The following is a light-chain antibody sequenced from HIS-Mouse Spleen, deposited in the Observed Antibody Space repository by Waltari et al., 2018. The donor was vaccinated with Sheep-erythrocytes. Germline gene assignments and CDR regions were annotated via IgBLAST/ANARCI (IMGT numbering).Light chain of an antibody. CDR2: DVS. CDR1: SSDVGGYNY. J-gene: IGLJ2*01. V-gene: IGLV2-11*01. CDR3: CSYAGSYTLV. Sequence: QSALTQPRSVSGSPGQSVTISCTGTSSDVGGYNYVSWYQQHPGKAPKLMIYDVSKRPSGVPDRLSGSKSGNTASLTISGLQAEDEAEYYCCSYAGSYTLVFGGGTKLTVL.